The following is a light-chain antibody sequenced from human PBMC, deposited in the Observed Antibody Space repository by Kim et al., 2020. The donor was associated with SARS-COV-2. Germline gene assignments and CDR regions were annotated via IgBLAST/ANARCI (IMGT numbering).Light chain of an antibody. Sequence: QSVLTQPPSVSGVPGQRVTISCTGNSSNIGADYDVHWYQQLPGRAPKFIIYGNANRPSGVPDRFSGSKSGTSASLAITGLQAEDEADYYCQSYDSSLTGWMFGGGTKLTVL. CDR3: QSYDSSLTGWM. CDR2: GNA. J-gene: IGLJ3*02. CDR1: SSNIGADYD. V-gene: IGLV1-40*01.